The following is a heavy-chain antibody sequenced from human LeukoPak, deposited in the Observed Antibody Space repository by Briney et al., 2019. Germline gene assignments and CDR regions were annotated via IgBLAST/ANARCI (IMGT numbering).Heavy chain of an antibody. Sequence: GGSLRLSCAASGFTFSDYYMSWIRQAPGKGLEWVSYINCGRSYTNYADSVKGRFTISRDNAKNSLYLQMNSLRPEDTALYYCARGRSPDYWGQGTLVTVSS. J-gene: IGHJ4*02. CDR2: INCGRSYT. CDR3: ARGRSPDY. V-gene: IGHV3-11*05. CDR1: GFTFSDYY.